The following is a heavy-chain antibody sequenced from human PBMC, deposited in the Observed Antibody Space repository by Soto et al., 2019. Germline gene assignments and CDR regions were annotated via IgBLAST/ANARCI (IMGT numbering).Heavy chain of an antibody. Sequence: PSETLSLTCTVSGDSSGTFYWSWIRQPPGKGLEWIGYIHYSGSTNYNPSLKSQVIISVDTSKNQFSLKLSSVTAADTAVYFCARRRPNFTDYRGKRTLVTLSS. J-gene: IGHJ4*02. D-gene: IGHD1-1*01. CDR2: IHYSGST. V-gene: IGHV4-59*01. CDR1: GDSSGTFY. CDR3: ARRRPNFTDY.